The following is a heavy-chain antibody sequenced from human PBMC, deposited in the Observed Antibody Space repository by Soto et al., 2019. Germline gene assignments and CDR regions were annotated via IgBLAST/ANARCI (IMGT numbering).Heavy chain of an antibody. J-gene: IGHJ6*02. CDR3: AKDIGSGWPYYYYGMDV. CDR2: ISWNSGSI. Sequence: SGGSLRLSCAASGFTFDDYAMHWVRQAPGKGLEWVSGISWNSGSIGYADSVKGRFTISRDNAKNSLYLQMNSLRAEDTALYYCAKDIGSGWPYYYYGMDVWGQGTAVTVSS. CDR1: GFTFDDYA. D-gene: IGHD6-19*01. V-gene: IGHV3-9*01.